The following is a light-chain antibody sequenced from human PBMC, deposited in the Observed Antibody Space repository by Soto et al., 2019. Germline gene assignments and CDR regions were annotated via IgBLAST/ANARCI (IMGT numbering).Light chain of an antibody. CDR2: DVN. CDR1: SSDVGGYHY. V-gene: IGLV2-11*01. Sequence: QSALTQPRSVSGSPGQSVTLSCTGTSSDVGGYHYVSWYQHHPGKAPKIIIYDVNKRPSGVPDRFSGSKSGNTASLTISGLQTEDEADYCCCSYAGSYTLVFGGGTKLTVL. J-gene: IGLJ2*01. CDR3: CSYAGSYTLV.